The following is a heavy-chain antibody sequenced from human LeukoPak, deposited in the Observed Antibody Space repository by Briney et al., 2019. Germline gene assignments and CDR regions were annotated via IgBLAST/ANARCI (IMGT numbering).Heavy chain of an antibody. CDR1: GFTFSSYS. CDR2: ISSSSSYI. Sequence: GGSLRLSCAASGFTFSSYSMNWVRQAPGKGLEWVSSISSSSSYIYYADSVKGRFTISRDNAKNSLYLQMNSLRAEDTAVYYCAREGSLGLYYYDSSGYLGPFDYWGQGTLVTVSS. J-gene: IGHJ4*02. CDR3: AREGSLGLYYYDSSGYLGPFDY. D-gene: IGHD3-22*01. V-gene: IGHV3-21*01.